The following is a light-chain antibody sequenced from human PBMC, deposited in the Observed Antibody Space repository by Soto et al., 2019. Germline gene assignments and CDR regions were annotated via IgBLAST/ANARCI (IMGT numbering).Light chain of an antibody. V-gene: IGLV2-14*01. CDR1: SSDVGAYNF. Sequence: QSALTQPASVSGSPGQSITISCTGSSSDVGAYNFVSWYQHHPGKAPKLIIYEVTTRPSGVSSRFSGSKSGKTASLTISGLQAADEVDYYCSLYTSENTYVFGTGTKVTVL. CDR3: SLYTSENTYV. CDR2: EVT. J-gene: IGLJ1*01.